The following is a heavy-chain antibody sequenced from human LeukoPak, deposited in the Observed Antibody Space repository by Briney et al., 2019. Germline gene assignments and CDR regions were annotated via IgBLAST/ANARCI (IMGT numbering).Heavy chain of an antibody. J-gene: IGHJ4*02. Sequence: PSETLSLTCTVSGGSISSSSYYWGWIRQPPGKGLEWIGSIYYSGSTYYNPSLKSRVTISVDTSKNQFSLKLSSVTAADTAVYYCAREARGITGTTFDYWGQGTLVTVSS. CDR3: AREARGITGTTFDY. CDR2: IYYSGST. D-gene: IGHD1-7*01. V-gene: IGHV4-39*07. CDR1: GGSISSSSYY.